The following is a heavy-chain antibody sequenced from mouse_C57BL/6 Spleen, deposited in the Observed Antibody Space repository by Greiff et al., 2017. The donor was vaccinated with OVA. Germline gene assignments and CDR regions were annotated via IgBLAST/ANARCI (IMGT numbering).Heavy chain of an antibody. CDR2: IDPNSGGT. CDR1: GYTFTSYW. V-gene: IGHV1-72*01. Sequence: QVQLKQPGAELVKPGASVKLSCKASGYTFTSYWMHWVKQRPGRGLEWIGRIDPNSGGTKYNEKFKSKATLTVDKPSSTAYMQLSSLTSEDSAVYYCARSLNWDGGAMDYWGQGTSVTVSS. J-gene: IGHJ4*01. CDR3: ARSLNWDGGAMDY. D-gene: IGHD4-1*02.